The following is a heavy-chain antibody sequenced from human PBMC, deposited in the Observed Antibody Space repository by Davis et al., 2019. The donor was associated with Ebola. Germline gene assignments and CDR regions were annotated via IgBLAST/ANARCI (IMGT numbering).Heavy chain of an antibody. Sequence: GESLKISCAASGFTFSNYWMNWVRQAPGKGLEWVAVIWFDGTNQYYADSVRGRFIISRDNSKNTLYLQMNGLRAEDTAVYYCAKPSQILHYYYHMDVWGKGTTVTVSS. CDR2: IWFDGTNQ. D-gene: IGHD2-21*01. CDR3: AKPSQILHYYYHMDV. CDR1: GFTFSNYW. J-gene: IGHJ6*03. V-gene: IGHV3-33*06.